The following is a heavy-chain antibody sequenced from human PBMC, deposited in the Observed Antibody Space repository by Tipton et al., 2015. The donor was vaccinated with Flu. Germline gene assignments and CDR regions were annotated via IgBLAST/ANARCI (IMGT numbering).Heavy chain of an antibody. J-gene: IGHJ6*02. CDR1: GYSISSGYY. CDR3: ARDGYYYYYYGMDV. CDR2: IYHSGTT. D-gene: IGHD2-2*03. V-gene: IGHV4-38-2*01. Sequence: TLSLTCAVSGYSISSGYYWAWIRQPPGKGLEWIGTIYHSGTTYYNPSLKSRVTISVDTSKNQFSLKLSSVTAADTAVYYCARDGYYYYYYGMDVWGQGTTVTVSS.